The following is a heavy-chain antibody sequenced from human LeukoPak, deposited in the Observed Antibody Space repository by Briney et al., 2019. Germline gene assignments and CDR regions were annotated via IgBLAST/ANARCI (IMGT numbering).Heavy chain of an antibody. CDR1: GFTFSSYG. V-gene: IGHV3-30*03. CDR3: ARDKYPGSGSYYIFDY. J-gene: IGHJ4*02. CDR2: IVYDGSNK. D-gene: IGHD1-26*01. Sequence: PGGSLRLSCAASGFTFSSYGMHWVRQAPGKGLEWVAVIVYDGSNKYYADSVKGRFTISRDNSKNTLYLQMNSLKTEDTAVYYCARDKYPGSGSYYIFDYWGQGTLVTVSS.